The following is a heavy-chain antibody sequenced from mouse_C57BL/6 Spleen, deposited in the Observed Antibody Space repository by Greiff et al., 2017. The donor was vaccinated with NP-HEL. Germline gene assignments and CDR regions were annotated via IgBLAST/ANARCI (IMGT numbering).Heavy chain of an antibody. J-gene: IGHJ1*03. V-gene: IGHV1-53*01. CDR2: INPSNGGT. Sequence: VQLQQSGTELVKPGASVKLSCKASGYTFTSYWMHWVKQRPGQGLEWIGNINPSNGGTNYNEKFKSKATLTVDKSSSTAYMQLSSLTSEDSAVYYWARGRSNYAWYFDVWGTGTTVTVSS. CDR3: ARGRSNYAWYFDV. D-gene: IGHD2-5*01. CDR1: GYTFTSYW.